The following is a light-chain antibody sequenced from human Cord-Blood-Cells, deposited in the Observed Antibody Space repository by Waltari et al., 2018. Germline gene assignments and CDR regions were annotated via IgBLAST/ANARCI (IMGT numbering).Light chain of an antibody. CDR3: SSYTSSSTWL. J-gene: IGLJ3*02. CDR2: EVS. Sequence: QSALTQPASVSGSPGQSITISCTGTSSDVGGYNYVSWYQQHPGKAPKLRIYEVSNRPSGVSNRFSGSKSGNTASLTISGLQAEDEADYYCSSYTSSSTWLFGGGTKLTVL. V-gene: IGLV2-14*01. CDR1: SSDVGGYNY.